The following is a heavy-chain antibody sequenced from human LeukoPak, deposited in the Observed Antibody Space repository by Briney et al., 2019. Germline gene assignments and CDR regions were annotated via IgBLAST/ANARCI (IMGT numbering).Heavy chain of an antibody. Sequence: PSQTLSLTCTVSGGSISSGGYYWSWIRQPPGKGLEWIGYIYHSGSTYYNPSLKSRVTISVYRSRNQFSLKLSSVTAADTAVYYCASGDIVVVPAAPFDYWGQGTLVTVSS. D-gene: IGHD2-2*01. J-gene: IGHJ4*02. CDR3: ASGDIVVVPAAPFDY. V-gene: IGHV4-30-2*01. CDR1: GGSISSGGYY. CDR2: IYHSGST.